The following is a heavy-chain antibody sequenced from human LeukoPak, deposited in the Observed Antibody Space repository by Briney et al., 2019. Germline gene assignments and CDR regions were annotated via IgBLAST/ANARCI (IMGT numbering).Heavy chain of an antibody. Sequence: GRSLRLSCAASGFTFSSYSMNSVRQAPGKGQEWVSSINTRSYIYYADSVNGRFTISRDDAKNSLYLQMNSLTAEDTAVYYCAREGGYCYGGSCRWFDSWGQGTLVTVSS. CDR2: INTRSYI. V-gene: IGHV3-21*01. CDR3: AREGGYCYGGSCRWFDS. J-gene: IGHJ5*01. CDR1: GFTFSSYS. D-gene: IGHD2-15*01.